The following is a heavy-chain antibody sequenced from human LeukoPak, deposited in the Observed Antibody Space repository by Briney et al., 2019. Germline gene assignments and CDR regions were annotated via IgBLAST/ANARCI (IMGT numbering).Heavy chain of an antibody. D-gene: IGHD2-15*01. Sequence: GESLKISCQASGYSFSTHWIGWVRQTPGKGLEWMGLIYPGDSDTKYSLSFQGHVTMSVDKSISTAYLEWSGLKASDTATYYCAREPAVAAATNFDFWGQGTLVTVSS. CDR2: IYPGDSDT. CDR3: AREPAVAAATNFDF. CDR1: GYSFSTHW. J-gene: IGHJ4*02. V-gene: IGHV5-51*01.